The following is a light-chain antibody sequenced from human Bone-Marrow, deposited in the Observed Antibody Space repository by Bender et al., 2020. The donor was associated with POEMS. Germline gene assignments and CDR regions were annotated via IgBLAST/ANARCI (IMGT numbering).Light chain of an antibody. CDR3: SSYARSQVR. CDR1: SSDVGGFDL. CDR2: EVT. J-gene: IGLJ2*01. V-gene: IGLV2-23*02. Sequence: QSALTQPAFVSGSPGQSISISCTGTSSDVGGFDLVSWYQQYPGKVPKLLIYEVTKRPSGVSSRLSGSKSGNTAFLMISGLRADEEADYFCSSYARSQVRFGGGTKLTVL.